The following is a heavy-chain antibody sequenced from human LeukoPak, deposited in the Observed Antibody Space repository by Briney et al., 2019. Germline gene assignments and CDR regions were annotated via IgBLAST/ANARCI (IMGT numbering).Heavy chain of an antibody. CDR2: IKQDGSEK. J-gene: IGHJ4*02. CDR1: GFTFSSYW. CDR3: ARDPHRYDSSGYHFDY. V-gene: IGHV3-7*01. Sequence: GGSLRLSCAASGFTFSSYWMSWVRQAPGKGLEWVANIKQDGSEKYYVDSVKGQFTISRDNAKNSLYLQMNSLRAEDTAVYYCARDPHRYDSSGYHFDYWGQGTLVTVSS. D-gene: IGHD3-22*01.